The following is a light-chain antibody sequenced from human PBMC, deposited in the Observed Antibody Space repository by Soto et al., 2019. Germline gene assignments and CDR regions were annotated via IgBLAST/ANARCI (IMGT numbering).Light chain of an antibody. CDR2: GAS. CDR1: QSVSSN. Sequence: EIVMTQSPATLSVSPGERATLSCRASQSVSSNLVWYQQKPGHAPSLLIYGASTRATGIPARFSGSGSGTEFTLTISSLQSEDFAVYYCQQYNNWPWTFGQGTKVEIK. CDR3: QQYNNWPWT. J-gene: IGKJ1*01. V-gene: IGKV3-15*01.